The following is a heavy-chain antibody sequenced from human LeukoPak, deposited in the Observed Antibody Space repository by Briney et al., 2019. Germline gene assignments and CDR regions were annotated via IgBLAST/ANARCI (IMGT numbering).Heavy chain of an antibody. J-gene: IGHJ4*02. CDR3: ARGGGTVTTSFDY. CDR2: IYHSGST. D-gene: IGHD4-17*01. CDR1: GYSISSGYY. V-gene: IGHV4-38-2*02. Sequence: SETLSLTCTVSGYSISSGYYWGWIRQPPGKGLEWIGSIYHSGSTYYNPSLKSRVTISVDTSKKQFSLKLSSVTAADTAVYYCARGGGTVTTSFDYWGQGTLVTVSS.